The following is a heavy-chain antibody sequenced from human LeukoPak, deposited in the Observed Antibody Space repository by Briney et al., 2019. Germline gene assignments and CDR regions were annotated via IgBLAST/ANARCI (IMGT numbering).Heavy chain of an antibody. CDR2: IYHTGNT. Sequence: SETLSLTCAVSGGSISSSNWWSWVRQPPGKGLEWIGEIYHTGNTNYNPSLKSRVTISVDKSKNQFSLKQSSVTAADTAVYYCARVTSWHDAFDIWGQGTMVTVSS. V-gene: IGHV4-4*02. J-gene: IGHJ3*02. D-gene: IGHD6-6*01. CDR1: GGSISSSNW. CDR3: ARVTSWHDAFDI.